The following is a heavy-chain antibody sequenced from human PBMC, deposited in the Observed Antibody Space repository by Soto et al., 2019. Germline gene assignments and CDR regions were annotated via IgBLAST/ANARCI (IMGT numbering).Heavy chain of an antibody. D-gene: IGHD2-21*01. CDR3: AKPCGGDCHDAFDI. J-gene: IGHJ3*02. CDR2: INHSGST. CDR1: GGSFSGYY. V-gene: IGHV4-34*01. Sequence: SETLSLTCAVYGGSFSGYYWSWIRQPPGKGLEWIGEINHSGSTNYNPSLKSRVTISVDTSKNQFSLKLSSVTAADTAVYYCAKPCGGDCHDAFDIWGQGTMVTVSS.